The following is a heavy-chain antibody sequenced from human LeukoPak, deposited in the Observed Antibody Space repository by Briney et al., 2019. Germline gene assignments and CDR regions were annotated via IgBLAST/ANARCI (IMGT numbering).Heavy chain of an antibody. J-gene: IGHJ4*02. D-gene: IGHD3-9*01. CDR1: GFTFSSYA. CDR3: ARDRARDDGYFDWLSCFLDY. V-gene: IGHV3-30-3*01. Sequence: GRSLRLSCAASGFTFSSYALHWVRQAPGKGLEWVAVISYDGSNKYYADSVKGRFTISRDNSKNTLYLQMNSLRAEDTAVYYCARDRARDDGYFDWLSCFLDYWGQGTLVSISS. CDR2: ISYDGSNK.